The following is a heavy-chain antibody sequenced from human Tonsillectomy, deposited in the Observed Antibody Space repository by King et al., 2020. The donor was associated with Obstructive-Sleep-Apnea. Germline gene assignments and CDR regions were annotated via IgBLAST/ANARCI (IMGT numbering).Heavy chain of an antibody. CDR2: KKPEGYEK. CDR3: ARGLNYFDY. J-gene: IGHJ4*02. CDR1: GFTLSHYE. Sequence: VQLVESGGGLVQPGGSMRLSCAASGFTLSHYEWSWVSQAPGKGLEWVANKKPEGYEKHYVDYVKGRFTITRDNAKNSLSVQMNSLRAEDTAVYYCARGLNYFDYWGQGTLVTVSS. V-gene: IGHV3-7*04.